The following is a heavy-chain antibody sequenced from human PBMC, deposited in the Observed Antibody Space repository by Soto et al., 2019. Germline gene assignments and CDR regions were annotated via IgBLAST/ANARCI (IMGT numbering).Heavy chain of an antibody. J-gene: IGHJ4*02. CDR3: AGITVTTSY. Sequence: PSETLSLTCTVSGGSISSYYWSWIRQPPGKGLEWIGYIYYSGSTNYNPSLKSRVTISVDTSKNQFSLKLSSVTAADTAVYYCAGITVTTSYWGQGTLVTVSS. D-gene: IGHD4-17*01. CDR2: IYYSGST. CDR1: GGSISSYY. V-gene: IGHV4-59*01.